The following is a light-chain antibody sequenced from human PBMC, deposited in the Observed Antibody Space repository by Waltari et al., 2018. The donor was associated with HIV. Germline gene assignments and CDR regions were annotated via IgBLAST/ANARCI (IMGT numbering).Light chain of an antibody. V-gene: IGKV3-15*01. Sequence: EIVMTLSQATRSVSPGERPTLPCRASQSVRSNLAWYQQDHGQAPRLLIYGASTRATGIPAMFSGSGSGTDFSLTISSLQSDDSAVYYCQQYNNWPPKLTFGGGTKVEIK. J-gene: IGKJ4*01. CDR3: QQYNNWPPKLT. CDR2: GAS. CDR1: QSVRSN.